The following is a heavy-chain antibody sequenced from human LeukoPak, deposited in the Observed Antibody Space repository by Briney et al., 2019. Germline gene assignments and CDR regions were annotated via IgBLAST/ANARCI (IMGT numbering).Heavy chain of an antibody. CDR3: ARAGSPGSVDY. CDR2: INEDGSEK. CDR1: GFTFSTYW. V-gene: IGHV3-7*05. D-gene: IGHD6-13*01. J-gene: IGHJ4*02. Sequence: GGSLRLSCAASGFTFSTYWMSWVRQAPGKGLEWVANINEDGSEKYYVASVKGRFTISRDNAKNSLYLQMNSLRAEDTAEDTAVYYCARAGSPGSVDYWGQGTLVTVSS.